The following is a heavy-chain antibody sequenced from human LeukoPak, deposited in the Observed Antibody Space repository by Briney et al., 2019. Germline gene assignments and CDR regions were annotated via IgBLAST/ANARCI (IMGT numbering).Heavy chain of an antibody. J-gene: IGHJ4*02. CDR3: ARDSTSCYDY. CDR2: IRQDESEK. D-gene: IGHD2-2*01. Sequence: GGSLRLSCAASGFTFSSYWMSWVRQAPGKGLEWVATIRQDESEKYYVDSVKGRFTISRDNAKNSLCLQMNSLRAEDTAVYYCARDSTSCYDYWGQGTLVTVSS. V-gene: IGHV3-7*01. CDR1: GFTFSSYW.